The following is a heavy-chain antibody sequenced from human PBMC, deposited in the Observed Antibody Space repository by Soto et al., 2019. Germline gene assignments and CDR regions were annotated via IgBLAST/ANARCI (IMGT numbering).Heavy chain of an antibody. D-gene: IGHD6-19*01. CDR1: GGSISSGGYS. CDR2: ISHRGST. Sequence: QLQLQESGSGLVKPSQTLSLTCAVSGGSISSGGYSWSWIRQPPGKGLEWIGYISHRGSTDYNPSVKCRVTISVDRSKTQFSLKLRSVTAAATAVYYCARAGGLGAVAVDYWGQGTLVTVSS. V-gene: IGHV4-30-2*01. CDR3: ARAGGLGAVAVDY. J-gene: IGHJ4*02.